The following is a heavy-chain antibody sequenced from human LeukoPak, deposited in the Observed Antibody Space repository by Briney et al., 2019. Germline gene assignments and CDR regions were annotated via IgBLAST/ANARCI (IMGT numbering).Heavy chain of an antibody. CDR3: ARHLHLSYSSSWRLPFMDV. V-gene: IGHV6-1*01. Sequence: SQTLSLTCAISGDSVSSNSAAWNWIRQSPSRGLEWLGRTYYRSKWYNDYAVSVKSRITINPDTSKNQFSLQLNSVTPEDTAVYYCARHLHLSYSSSWRLPFMDVWGKGTTVTISS. J-gene: IGHJ6*03. CDR2: TYYRSKWYN. CDR1: GDSVSSNSAA. D-gene: IGHD6-13*01.